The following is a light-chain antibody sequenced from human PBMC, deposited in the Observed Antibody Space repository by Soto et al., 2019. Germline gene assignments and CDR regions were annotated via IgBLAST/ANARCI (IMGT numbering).Light chain of an antibody. V-gene: IGLV2-14*01. CDR3: SSYTSSNTLI. CDR1: SSDIGGYNY. Sequence: QSALTQPASVSGSPGQSITISCTGTSSDIGGYNYVSWYQQYPGKAPKVMIYEVTNRPSGVSNRFSGSKSGNTASLTISGLQAEDEADYYCSSYTSSNTLIFGGGTKLTIL. CDR2: EVT. J-gene: IGLJ2*01.